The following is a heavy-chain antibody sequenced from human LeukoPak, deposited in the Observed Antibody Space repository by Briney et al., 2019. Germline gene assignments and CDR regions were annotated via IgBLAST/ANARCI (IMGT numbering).Heavy chain of an antibody. Sequence: GGSLRLSCAASGFTFTSYSMNWVRQAPGKGLEWISYISNSKTTTYYADSVKGRFTISRDNAKNSLYLQMNNLRAEDTAVYFCFRRPHYWGHGTLVTVSS. CDR2: ISNSKTTT. CDR3: FRRPHY. V-gene: IGHV3-48*01. CDR1: GFTFTSYS. J-gene: IGHJ4*01.